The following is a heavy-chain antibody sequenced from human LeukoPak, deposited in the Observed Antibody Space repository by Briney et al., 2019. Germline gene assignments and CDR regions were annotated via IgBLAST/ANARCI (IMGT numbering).Heavy chain of an antibody. CDR3: ARDGMVRGVIIWDAFDI. Sequence: GGSLRLSCAASGFTFSSYSMNWVRQAPGKGLEWVSYISSSSSTIYYADSVKGRFTISRDNAKNSLYLQMNSLRDEDTAVYYCARDGMVRGVIIWDAFDIWGRGTMVTVSS. V-gene: IGHV3-48*02. CDR2: ISSSSSTI. J-gene: IGHJ3*02. CDR1: GFTFSSYS. D-gene: IGHD3-10*01.